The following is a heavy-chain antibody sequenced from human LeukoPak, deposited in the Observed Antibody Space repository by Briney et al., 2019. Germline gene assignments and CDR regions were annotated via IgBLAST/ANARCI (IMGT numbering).Heavy chain of an antibody. V-gene: IGHV4-39*07. CDR2: INHSGST. J-gene: IGHJ4*02. D-gene: IGHD5-12*01. Sequence: KTSETLSLTCTVSGGSISSSNYYWGWIRQPPGKGLEWIGEINHSGSTNYNPSLKSRVTISVDTSKNQFSLKLSSVTPADTAVYYCARLKGTRMGVDIVATTGGGFDYWGQGTLVTVSS. CDR3: ARLKGTRMGVDIVATTGGGFDY. CDR1: GGSISSSNYY.